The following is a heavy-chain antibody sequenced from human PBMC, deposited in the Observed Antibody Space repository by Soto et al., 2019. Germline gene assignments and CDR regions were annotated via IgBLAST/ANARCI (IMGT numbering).Heavy chain of an antibody. CDR3: AREAVVVPAAGPPHYYYYGMDV. D-gene: IGHD2-2*01. CDR1: GYTFTSYG. J-gene: IGHJ6*02. Sequence: QVQLVQSGAEVKKPGASVKVSCKASGYTFTSYGISWVRQAPGQGLEWMGWISAYNGNTNYAQKLQGRVTMTTNTPTSTDNMELRSLRSDDTAVYYCAREAVVVPAAGPPHYYYYGMDVWGQGTTVTVSS. V-gene: IGHV1-18*04. CDR2: ISAYNGNT.